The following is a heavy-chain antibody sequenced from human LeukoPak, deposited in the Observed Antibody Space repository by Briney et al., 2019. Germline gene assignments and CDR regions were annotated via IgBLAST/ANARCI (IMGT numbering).Heavy chain of an antibody. CDR1: GYSISNGYY. Sequence: SETLSLTCTVSGYSISNGYYWGWIRQPPGKGLEFIGSDYHGGNTYYKASLKSRVTISLDTSKNQFSLRLSSVTAADTAVYYCARSYSGSFLYWGQGSLVTVSS. V-gene: IGHV4-38-2*02. CDR2: DYHGGNT. D-gene: IGHD1-26*01. CDR3: ARSYSGSFLY. J-gene: IGHJ1*01.